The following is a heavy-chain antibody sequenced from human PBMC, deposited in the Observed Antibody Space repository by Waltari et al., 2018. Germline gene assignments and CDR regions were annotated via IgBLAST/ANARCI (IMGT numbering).Heavy chain of an antibody. CDR1: GYIFINYF. Sequence: QVNLVQSGADVRKPGASVTVSCKASGYIFINYFIHWVRQAPGQGLEWIERINGRNGGTDYDQKFQGRVTLTRDTSISTAYMELSGLTLDDTAIYYCTVIAGDFDIWGPWTMVTASS. CDR2: INGRNGGT. CDR3: TVIAGDFDI. J-gene: IGHJ3*02. V-gene: IGHV1-2*06. D-gene: IGHD2-21*01.